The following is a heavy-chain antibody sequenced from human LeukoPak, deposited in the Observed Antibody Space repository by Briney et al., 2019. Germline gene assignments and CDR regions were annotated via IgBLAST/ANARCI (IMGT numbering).Heavy chain of an antibody. CDR1: GYTFTDND. J-gene: IGHJ4*02. Sequence: ASVKVSCKTSGYTFTDNDINWVRQATGQGLEWMGWISAYNGNTNYAQKLQGRVTMTTDTSTSTAYMELRSLRSEDTAVYYCTRETSSRYFDYWGQGTLVTVSS. V-gene: IGHV1-18*01. CDR2: ISAYNGNT. CDR3: TRETSSRYFDY.